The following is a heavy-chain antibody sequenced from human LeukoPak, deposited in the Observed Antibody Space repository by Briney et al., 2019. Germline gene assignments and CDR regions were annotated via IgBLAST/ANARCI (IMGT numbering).Heavy chain of an antibody. CDR1: GFTFSNYW. CDR2: INSDGSST. Sequence: GGSLRLSCAASGFTFSNYWMHWVRQAPGKGLVWVSRINSDGSSTNYADSVKGRFTISRDNAKNTLYLQMNSLRAEDTAMFYCSRGGNHDYWGQGTLVSVSS. CDR3: SRGGNHDY. J-gene: IGHJ4*02. V-gene: IGHV3-74*01.